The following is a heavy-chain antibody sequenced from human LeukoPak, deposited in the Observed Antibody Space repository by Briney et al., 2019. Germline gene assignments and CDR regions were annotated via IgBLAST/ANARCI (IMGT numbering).Heavy chain of an antibody. J-gene: IGHJ4*02. CDR2: VKQDGSEK. Sequence: PGGSLRLSCAASGFIFTNDWMSWVRQAPGKGLEWVANVKQDGSEKDYVGSVKGRFTISRDNAKNLLYLQMNSLRTEDTAVYYCSRLGPGGAGAFDYWGQGTLVTVSS. CDR3: SRLGPGGAGAFDY. CDR1: GFIFTNDW. V-gene: IGHV3-7*01. D-gene: IGHD6-13*01.